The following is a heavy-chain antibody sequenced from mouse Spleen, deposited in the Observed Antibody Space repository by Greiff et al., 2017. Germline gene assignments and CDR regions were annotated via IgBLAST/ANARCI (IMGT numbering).Heavy chain of an antibody. CDR1: GYSFTSYY. J-gene: IGHJ3*01. CDR2: IYPGSGNT. D-gene: IGHD2-2*01. V-gene: IGHV1-66*01. CDR3: ARVDYGYEAWFAY. Sequence: VQLQESGPELVKPGASVKISCKASGYSFTSYYIHWVKQRPGQGLEWIGWIYPGSGNTKYNEKFKGKATLTADTSSSTAYMQLSSLTSEDSAVYYCARVDYGYEAWFAYWGQGTLVTVSA.